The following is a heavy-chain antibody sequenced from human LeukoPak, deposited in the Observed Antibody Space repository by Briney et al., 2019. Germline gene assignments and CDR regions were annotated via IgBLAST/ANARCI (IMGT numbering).Heavy chain of an antibody. CDR3: AKAECYDILTGLDY. D-gene: IGHD3-9*01. CDR2: IGASGGST. CDR1: GFTYSSYA. V-gene: IGHV3-23*01. J-gene: IGHJ4*02. Sequence: GGSLRLLCATSGFTYSSYAMRWARQAPAKGLEYGSGIGASGGSTYYADSVKGRFTISRDNSKNTLYLQMNSLRTEDTAVYYCAKAECYDILTGLDYWGREPWSPSPQ.